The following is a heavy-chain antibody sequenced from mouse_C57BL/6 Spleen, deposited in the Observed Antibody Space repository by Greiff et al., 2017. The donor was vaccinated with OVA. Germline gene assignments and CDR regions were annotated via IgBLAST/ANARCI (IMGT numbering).Heavy chain of an antibody. D-gene: IGHD2-3*01. CDR2: ISSGSSTI. V-gene: IGHV5-17*01. CDR3: ARSGYYLLFGY. CDR1: GFTFSDYG. Sequence: EVKLMESGGGLVKPGGSLKLSCAASGFTFSDYGMHWVRQAPEKGLEWVAYISSGSSTIYYADTVKGRFTISRDKAKNTLFLQMTSLRSEDTAMYYCARSGYYLLFGYWGQGTTLTVSS. J-gene: IGHJ2*01.